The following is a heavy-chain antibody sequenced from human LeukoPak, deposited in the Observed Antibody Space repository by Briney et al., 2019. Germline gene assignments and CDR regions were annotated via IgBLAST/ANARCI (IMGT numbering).Heavy chain of an antibody. J-gene: IGHJ6*02. D-gene: IGHD2-2*01. V-gene: IGHV3-30*03. CDR2: ISYDGSNK. CDR3: ARSAYQRLATHHFYYGMDV. CDR1: GFTFSSYG. Sequence: GGSLRLSCAASGFTFSSYGMHWVRQAPGKGLEWVAVISYDGSNKYYADSVKGRFTISRDNSKNTLYRQMNSLRAEDTALYYCARSAYQRLATHHFYYGMDVWGQGTTVTVSS.